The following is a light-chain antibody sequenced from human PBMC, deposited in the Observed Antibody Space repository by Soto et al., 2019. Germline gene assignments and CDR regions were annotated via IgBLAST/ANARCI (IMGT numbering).Light chain of an antibody. J-gene: IGLJ1*01. CDR3: KSYAGSNTYV. Sequence: QSVLTQPPSASGSPGQSVTISCTGTKNDIGVYDFVSWYQHHPGKAPRLIIYEVVQRPSGVPDRSSGSKSGNTASLTVSGLQAADEADYFCKSYAGSNTYVFXSGTKVTVL. V-gene: IGLV2-8*01. CDR2: EVV. CDR1: KNDIGVYDF.